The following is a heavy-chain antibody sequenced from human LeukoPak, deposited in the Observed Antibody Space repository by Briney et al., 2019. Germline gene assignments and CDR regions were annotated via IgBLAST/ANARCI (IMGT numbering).Heavy chain of an antibody. J-gene: IGHJ3*02. Sequence: GGSLRLSCAASGFTFSNYAMSWVRQAPGKGLEWVSAISGSGTSTYFADSVKGRFTISRDNSKNTLYLQMNSLRAEDTAVYYCATRGSVDTATYAFDIWGQGTIVTVSS. CDR3: ATRGSVDTATYAFDI. CDR1: GFTFSNYA. D-gene: IGHD5-18*01. V-gene: IGHV3-23*01. CDR2: ISGSGTST.